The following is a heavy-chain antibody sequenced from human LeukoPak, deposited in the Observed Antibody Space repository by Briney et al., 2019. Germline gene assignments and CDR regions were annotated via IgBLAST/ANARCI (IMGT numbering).Heavy chain of an antibody. CDR2: MNPNSGNT. V-gene: IGHV1-8*01. D-gene: IGHD3-10*01. Sequence: ASVKVSCKASGYTFTSYDINWVRQATGQGLEWMGWMNPNSGNTGYAQKFQGRVTMTRNTSISTAYMELSSLRSEDTAVYCCARGGWGITGEKWFDPWGQGTLVTVSS. CDR1: GYTFTSYD. J-gene: IGHJ5*02. CDR3: ARGGWGITGEKWFDP.